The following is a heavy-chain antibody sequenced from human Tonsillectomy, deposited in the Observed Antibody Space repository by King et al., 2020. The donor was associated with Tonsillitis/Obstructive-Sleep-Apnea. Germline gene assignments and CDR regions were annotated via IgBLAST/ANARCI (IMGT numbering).Heavy chain of an antibody. CDR3: ARDTPDYYGSGTNFDY. V-gene: IGHV3-21*01. D-gene: IGHD3-10*01. CDR1: GFTFSSYS. CDR2: ISSSSSYI. J-gene: IGHJ4*02. Sequence: VQLVESGGGLVKPGGSLRLSCAASGFTFSSYSMNWVRQAPGKGLEWVSSISSSSSYIYYADSVKGRFTISRDNAKNSLYLQMNSQRAEDTAVYYCARDTPDYYGSGTNFDYWGQGTLVTVSS.